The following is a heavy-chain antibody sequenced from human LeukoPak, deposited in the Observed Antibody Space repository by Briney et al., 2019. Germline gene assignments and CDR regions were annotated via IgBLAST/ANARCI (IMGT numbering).Heavy chain of an antibody. V-gene: IGHV3-74*01. J-gene: IGHJ4*02. CDR1: GFTFSSYW. Sequence: GGSLRLSCAASGFTFSSYWMHWVRQAPGKGLVWVSRINSDGSSTRYADSVKGRFTISRDNAKNSLYLQMNSLRAEDTAVYYCARDHGYYDILTGYSLRYFDYWGQGTLVTVSS. CDR3: ARDHGYYDILTGYSLRYFDY. D-gene: IGHD3-9*01. CDR2: INSDGSST.